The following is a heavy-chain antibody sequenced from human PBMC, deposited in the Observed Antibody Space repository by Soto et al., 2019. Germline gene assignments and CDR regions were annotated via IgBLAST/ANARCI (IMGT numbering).Heavy chain of an antibody. CDR2: ISSNGGST. D-gene: IGHD2-15*01. V-gene: IGHV3-64*01. CDR1: GFTFSSYA. Sequence: EVQLVESGGGLVQPGGSLRLSCAASGFTFSSYAMHWVRQAPGKGLEYVSAISSNGGSTYYANSVKGRFTISRDNSKNTLYLQMGGLRAGDRAVYYCARGVVVVTATYGMDVWVQGATVTVSS. J-gene: IGHJ6*02. CDR3: ARGVVVVTATYGMDV.